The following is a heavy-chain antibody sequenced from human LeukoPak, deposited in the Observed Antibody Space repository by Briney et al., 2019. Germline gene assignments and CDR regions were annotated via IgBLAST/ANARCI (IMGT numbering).Heavy chain of an antibody. CDR2: ISGSGGTT. J-gene: IGHJ4*02. CDR1: GFTFSNYG. Sequence: GGTLRLSCAASGFTFSNYGMSWVRQAPGKGLEWVSAISGSGGTTYYADSVKGRFTISRDNAKNSLYLQMNSLRAEDTAVYYCARVAVIEGALDYWGQGTLVTVSS. D-gene: IGHD2-15*01. V-gene: IGHV3-23*01. CDR3: ARVAVIEGALDY.